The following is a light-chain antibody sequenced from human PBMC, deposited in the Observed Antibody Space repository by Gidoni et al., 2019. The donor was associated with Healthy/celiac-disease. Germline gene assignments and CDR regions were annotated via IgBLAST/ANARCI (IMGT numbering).Light chain of an antibody. CDR2: DAS. V-gene: IGKV3-11*01. Sequence: EIVLTQSPATLSLSPGDRATLSCRASQSVSSYLAWYQQKPGQAPRLLIYDASNRATGIPARFSGSGSGTDFTLTIRSLEPEEFAVYYCKQRSNWLTFGGGTKVEIK. CDR3: KQRSNWLT. J-gene: IGKJ4*01. CDR1: QSVSSY.